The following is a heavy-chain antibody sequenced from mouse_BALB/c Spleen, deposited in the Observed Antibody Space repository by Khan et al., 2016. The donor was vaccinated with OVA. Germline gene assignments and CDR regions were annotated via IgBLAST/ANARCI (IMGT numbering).Heavy chain of an antibody. V-gene: IGHV1-7*01. Sequence: VELVESGAELAKPGASVKMSCKASGYTFTSYWMHWVKQRPGQGLEWIGYINPSTGYTEYNQRFKDKATLTADKSSSTAYMQLSSLTSEESAVYHCANHGSSSAWLTYWGQGTLVTVSA. CDR3: ANHGSSSAWLTY. CDR1: GYTFTSYW. CDR2: INPSTGYT. J-gene: IGHJ3*01. D-gene: IGHD1-1*01.